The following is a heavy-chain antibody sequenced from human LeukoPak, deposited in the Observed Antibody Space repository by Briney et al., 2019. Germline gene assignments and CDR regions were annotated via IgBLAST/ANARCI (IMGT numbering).Heavy chain of an antibody. CDR2: INPNSAAT. J-gene: IGHJ4*02. V-gene: IGHV1-2*02. CDR3: TRADYGDGAYFDY. D-gene: IGHD4-17*01. CDR1: GYTFSDYY. Sequence: GASVKVSCKASGYTFSDYYTHWVRQAPGQGLEWMGWINPNSAATNYAQRFQGRVTMTRDTSVTTAYMELSRLRSDDTAVYYCTRADYGDGAYFDYWGQGTLVTVSS.